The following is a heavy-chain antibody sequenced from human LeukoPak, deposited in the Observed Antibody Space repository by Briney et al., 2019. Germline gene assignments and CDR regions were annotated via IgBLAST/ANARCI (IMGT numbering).Heavy chain of an antibody. CDR1: GGSISSYY. CDR2: INHSGST. Sequence: PSETLSLTCTVSGGSISSYYWSWIRQPPGKGLEWIGEINHSGSTNYNPSLKSRVTISVDTSKNQFSLKLSSVTAADTAVYYCARCCYGDTDFDYWGQGTLVTVSS. V-gene: IGHV4-34*01. J-gene: IGHJ4*02. CDR3: ARCCYGDTDFDY. D-gene: IGHD4-17*01.